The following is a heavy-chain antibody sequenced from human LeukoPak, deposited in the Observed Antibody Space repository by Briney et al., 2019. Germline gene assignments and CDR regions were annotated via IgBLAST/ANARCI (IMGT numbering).Heavy chain of an antibody. J-gene: IGHJ4*02. Sequence: ASVKVSCKASGYTFTSYGISWVRQAPGQGLEWMGWISAYNGNTNYAQKLQGRVTMTTDTSTSIVYMELRSLRSGDTAVYYCAREFRSGSYSEFDYWGQGTLVTVSS. CDR1: GYTFTSYG. CDR2: ISAYNGNT. D-gene: IGHD1-26*01. V-gene: IGHV1-18*01. CDR3: AREFRSGSYSEFDY.